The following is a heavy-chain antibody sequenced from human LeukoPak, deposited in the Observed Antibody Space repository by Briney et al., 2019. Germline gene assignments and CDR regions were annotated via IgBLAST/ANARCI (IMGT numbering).Heavy chain of an antibody. V-gene: IGHV4-34*01. CDR2: INHSGST. D-gene: IGHD4-23*01. CDR3: ARGPGVVKANWFDP. J-gene: IGHJ5*02. Sequence: SETLSLTCAVYGGSFSGYYWSWIRQPPGKGLEWIGEINHSGSTNYNPSLKSRVTISVDTSKNQFSLKLSSVTAADTAVYYCARGPGVVKANWFDPWGQGTLVTVSS. CDR1: GGSFSGYY.